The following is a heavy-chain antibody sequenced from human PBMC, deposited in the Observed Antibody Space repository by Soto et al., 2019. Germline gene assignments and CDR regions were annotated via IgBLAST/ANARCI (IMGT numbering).Heavy chain of an antibody. J-gene: IGHJ6*02. D-gene: IGHD2-21*01. CDR3: AREFDSGDLGLDL. Sequence: QVQLVQSGPEVKTPGASVRVSCKSSGYTFGAYYIHWVRQAPGQGLEWMGWVSPLSGGTNIAQRFQGRLKLPTDASINTVFMELSSLRSADTALYFCAREFDSGDLGLDLWGQGTTVSVS. V-gene: IGHV1-2*02. CDR1: GYTFGAYY. CDR2: VSPLSGGT.